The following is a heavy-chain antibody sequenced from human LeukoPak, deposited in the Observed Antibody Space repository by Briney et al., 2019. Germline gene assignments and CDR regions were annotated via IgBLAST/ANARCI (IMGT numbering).Heavy chain of an antibody. CDR1: GFTFSSYS. D-gene: IGHD3-22*01. J-gene: IGHJ4*02. CDR2: ISSSSSSI. CDR3: ARDGSYYYDSSGYYYFDY. Sequence: PGGSLRLSCAASGFTFSSYSMNWVRQAPGKGLEWVSHISSSSSSIYYADSVKGRFTISRDNAKNSLYLQMNSLGDEDTAVYYCARDGSYYYDSSGYYYFDYWGQGTLVTVSS. V-gene: IGHV3-48*02.